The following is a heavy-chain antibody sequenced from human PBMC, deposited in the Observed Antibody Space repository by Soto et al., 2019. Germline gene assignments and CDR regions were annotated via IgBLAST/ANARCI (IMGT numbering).Heavy chain of an antibody. CDR3: ARSIRGPRRFNGMDV. J-gene: IGHJ6*02. Sequence: SGPTLVNPTETLTLTCTFSGFSLTSPGMCVSWICQSPGKALEWLALIERDDDDKYYSTSLETRLTISKDTRKNQVVLTMADMEPADTATYYCARSIRGPRRFNGMDVWGQGTTVTVSS. D-gene: IGHD1-20*01. CDR1: GFSLTSPGMC. V-gene: IGHV2-70*13. CDR2: IERDDDDK.